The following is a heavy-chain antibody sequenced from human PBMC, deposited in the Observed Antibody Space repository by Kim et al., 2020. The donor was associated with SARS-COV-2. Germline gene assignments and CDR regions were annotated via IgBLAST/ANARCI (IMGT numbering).Heavy chain of an antibody. J-gene: IGHJ4*02. D-gene: IGHD3-16*01. Sequence: YADPPTGRITISRENSKNTLYLQMNSRRAEDTAVYYCAKDRLWGNAYFDYWGQGTLVSVSS. CDR3: AKDRLWGNAYFDY. V-gene: IGHV3-30*02.